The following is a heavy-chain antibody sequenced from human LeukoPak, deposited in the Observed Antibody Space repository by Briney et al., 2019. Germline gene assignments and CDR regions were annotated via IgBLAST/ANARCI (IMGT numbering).Heavy chain of an antibody. D-gene: IGHD1-26*01. CDR3: VRDRGTYRPIDY. V-gene: IGHV3-21*04. CDR2: ISYTGTYI. CDR1: AFTPNAYK. Sequence: GGSLRLSGAASAFTPNAYKLNWVRQAPGKGLEWVSSISYTGTYIYYADSVKGRFTVSRDNAQNSLYLQMNSLRAEDTAIYYCVRDRGTYRPIDYWGQGTLVTVSS. J-gene: IGHJ4*02.